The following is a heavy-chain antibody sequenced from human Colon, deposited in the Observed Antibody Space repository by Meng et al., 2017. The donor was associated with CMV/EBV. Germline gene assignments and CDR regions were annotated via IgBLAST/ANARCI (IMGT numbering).Heavy chain of an antibody. D-gene: IGHD6-13*01. CDR1: GGTFGTCT. CDR2: IIPMFGSP. Sequence: VQLVQAGAEVKKPGFSGYVSCKAAGGTFGTCTFNWVRLAPGQGLEWMGGIIPMFGSPSYSQKFRGRVTITADELEVNSLRSEDTAVYYCARGKQAGFDLWGQGTLVTVSS. J-gene: IGHJ5*02. CDR3: ARGKQAGFDL. V-gene: IGHV1-69*12.